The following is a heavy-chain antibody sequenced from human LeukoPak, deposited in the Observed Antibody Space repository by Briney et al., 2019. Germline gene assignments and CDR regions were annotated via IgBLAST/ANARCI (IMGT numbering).Heavy chain of an antibody. V-gene: IGHV3-9*01. CDR3: AKDMGRITAGSAFDI. J-gene: IGHJ3*02. D-gene: IGHD3-10*01. CDR2: ISWNSGSI. CDR1: GFTFDDYA. Sequence: GGSLRLSCAASGFTFDDYAMHWVRQAPGKGLEWVSGISWNSGSIGYADSVKGRFTISRDNAKNSLYLQMNSLRAEDTASYYCAKDMGRITAGSAFDIWGQGTMVTVSS.